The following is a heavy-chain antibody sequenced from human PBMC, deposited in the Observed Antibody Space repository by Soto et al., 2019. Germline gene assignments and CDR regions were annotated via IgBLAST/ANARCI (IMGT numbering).Heavy chain of an antibody. CDR1: GFTFSSDR. V-gene: IGHV3-74*01. Sequence: HPGGSLRLSCAASGFTFSSDRMHWVRQAAGKGLVWVSRINSNSSSTNYADSVKGRFTISRDNAKNSLYLQMNSLRDEDTAVYYCARDLYYYDSSGYPGYWGQGTLVTVSS. D-gene: IGHD3-22*01. CDR3: ARDLYYYDSSGYPGY. CDR2: INSNSSST. J-gene: IGHJ4*02.